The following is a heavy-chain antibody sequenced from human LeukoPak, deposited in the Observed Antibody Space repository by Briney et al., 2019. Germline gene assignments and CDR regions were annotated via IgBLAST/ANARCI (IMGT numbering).Heavy chain of an antibody. CDR2: ISAYNGNT. J-gene: IGHJ4*02. Sequence: ASVKVSCKPYGYTFTSYGISWVRPAPGQGLEWVGWISAYNGNTNYAEKLQGRVTMTTDTTTSTAYMERRSLRSDDTAVYYCARDEVNGDRDFDYWGQGTLVTVSS. CDR1: GYTFTSYG. CDR3: ARDEVNGDRDFDY. D-gene: IGHD4-17*01. V-gene: IGHV1-18*01.